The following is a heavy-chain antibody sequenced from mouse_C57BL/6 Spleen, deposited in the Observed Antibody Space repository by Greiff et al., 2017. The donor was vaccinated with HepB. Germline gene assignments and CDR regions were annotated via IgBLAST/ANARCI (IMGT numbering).Heavy chain of an antibody. V-gene: IGHV1-15*01. CDR2: IDPETGGT. Sequence: QVQLQQSGAELVRPGASVTLSCKASGYTFTDYEMHWVKQTPVHGLEWIGAIDPETGGTAYNQKFKGKAILTADKSSSTAYMELRSLTSEDSAVYYCTSKDGYYLAYWGQGTTLTVSS. CDR1: GYTFTDYE. D-gene: IGHD2-3*01. CDR3: TSKDGYYLAY. J-gene: IGHJ2*01.